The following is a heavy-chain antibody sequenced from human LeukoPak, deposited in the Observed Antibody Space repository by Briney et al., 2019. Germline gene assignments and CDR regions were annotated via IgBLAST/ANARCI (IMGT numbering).Heavy chain of an antibody. J-gene: IGHJ4*02. CDR1: GFTFSDYY. CDR3: ARDSDYHYYGSGSYYRVPFDY. V-gene: IGHV3-11*01. CDR2: ISSSGSTI. Sequence: GGSLRLSCAASGFTFSDYYMSWIRQAPGKGLEWVSYISSSGSTIYYADSVKGRLTISRDNAKNSLYLQMNTLRAEDTAVYYCARDSDYHYYGSGSYYRVPFDYWGQGTLVTVSS. D-gene: IGHD3-10*01.